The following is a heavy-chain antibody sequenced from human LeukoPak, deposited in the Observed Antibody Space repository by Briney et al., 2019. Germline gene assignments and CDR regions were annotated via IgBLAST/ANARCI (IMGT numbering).Heavy chain of an antibody. CDR1: GFTFDDYA. J-gene: IGHJ4*02. Sequence: GGSLRLSCAASGFTFDDYAMHWVRQAPGKGLGWVSGISWNSGSIGYADSVKGRFTISRDNAKNSLYLHMNSLRAEDTALYYCAKDGQTGALDYWGQGTLVTVSS. CDR2: ISWNSGSI. V-gene: IGHV3-9*01. CDR3: AKDGQTGALDY. D-gene: IGHD1-1*01.